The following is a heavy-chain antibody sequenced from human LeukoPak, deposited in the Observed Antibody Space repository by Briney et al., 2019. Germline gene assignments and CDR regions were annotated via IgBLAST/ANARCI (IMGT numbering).Heavy chain of an antibody. V-gene: IGHV3-43*02. J-gene: IGHJ4*02. Sequence: PGGSLRLSCAASGFMFDDYAMHCVRQVPGRGLEWVSLISGDAVSSFYADSVRGRFTISRDNNNNSLSLQMHSLTSEDTAFYYCAREQFSHTSNFFDNWGQGILVTVSS. CDR3: AREQFSHTSNFFDN. D-gene: IGHD5-24*01. CDR1: GFMFDDYA. CDR2: ISGDAVSS.